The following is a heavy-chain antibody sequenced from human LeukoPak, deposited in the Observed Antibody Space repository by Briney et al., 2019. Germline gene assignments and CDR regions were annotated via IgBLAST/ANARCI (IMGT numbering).Heavy chain of an antibody. CDR3: AKDKSSGWLTEYFQH. Sequence: GGSLRLSGAASGFTFSSYAMSWVPQAPGKGLEWVSATSGSGGSTYYADSVKGRFTISRDNSKNTLYLQMNSLRAEDTAVYYCAKDKSSGWLTEYFQHWGQGTLVTVSS. J-gene: IGHJ1*01. V-gene: IGHV3-23*01. D-gene: IGHD6-19*01. CDR2: TSGSGGST. CDR1: GFTFSSYA.